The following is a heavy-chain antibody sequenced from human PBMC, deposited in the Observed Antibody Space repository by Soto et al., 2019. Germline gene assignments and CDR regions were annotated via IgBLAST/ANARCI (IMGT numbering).Heavy chain of an antibody. Sequence: EVQLVESGGGLVQPGRSLRLSCAASGFTFDDYAIHWVRQAPGRGLEWVAGISWNGASIGYADSVKGRFTISRDNAKNPLHQQTTCWRGEYPALYYFPTPPLFGWGFDRRGQGTLATLSS. CDR3: PTPPLFGWGFDR. CDR1: GFTFDDYA. D-gene: IGHD3-10*01. J-gene: IGHJ5*02. V-gene: IGHV3-9*01. CDR2: ISWNGASI.